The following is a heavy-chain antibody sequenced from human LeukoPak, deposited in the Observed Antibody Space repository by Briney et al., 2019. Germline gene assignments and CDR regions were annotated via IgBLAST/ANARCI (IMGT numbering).Heavy chain of an antibody. D-gene: IGHD3-22*01. CDR2: ISAYNGNT. CDR1: GYTFTNYG. V-gene: IGHV1-18*01. J-gene: IGHJ4*02. Sequence: ASVKVSCKAAGYTFTNYGISWVRQAPGQGLEWMGWISAYNGNTNYAQKLQGRVTMTTDTSTSTAYMELRSLRSDDTAVYYCARSGLTYYYDSSGYSICDYWGQGTLVTVSS. CDR3: ARSGLTYYYDSSGYSICDY.